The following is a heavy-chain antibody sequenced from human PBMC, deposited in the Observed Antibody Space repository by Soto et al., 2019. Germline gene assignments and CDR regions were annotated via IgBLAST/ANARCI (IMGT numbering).Heavy chain of an antibody. Sequence: PSETLSLTCTVSGGSISSSSYYWGWIRQPPGKGLEWIGSIYYSGSTYYNPSLKSRVTISVDTSKNQFSLKLSPVTAADTAVYYCARLGVVVVVAATDDAFDIWGQGTMVTVSS. CDR2: IYYSGST. J-gene: IGHJ3*02. D-gene: IGHD2-15*01. CDR3: ARLGVVVVVAATDDAFDI. V-gene: IGHV4-39*01. CDR1: GGSISSSSYY.